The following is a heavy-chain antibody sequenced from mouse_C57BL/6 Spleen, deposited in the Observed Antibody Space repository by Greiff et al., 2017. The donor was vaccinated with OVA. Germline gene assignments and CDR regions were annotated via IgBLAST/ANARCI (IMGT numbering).Heavy chain of an antibody. CDR3: ARGRSSSGYFDY. D-gene: IGHD3-2*02. J-gene: IGHJ2*01. Sequence: DVMLVESGGGLVQPGGSLSLSCAASGFTFTDYYMSWVRQPPGKALEWLGFIRNKANGYTTEYSASVKGRFTISRDNSQSILYLQMNALRAEDSATYYCARGRSSSGYFDYWGQGTTLTVSS. V-gene: IGHV7-3*01. CDR2: IRNKANGYTT. CDR1: GFTFTDYY.